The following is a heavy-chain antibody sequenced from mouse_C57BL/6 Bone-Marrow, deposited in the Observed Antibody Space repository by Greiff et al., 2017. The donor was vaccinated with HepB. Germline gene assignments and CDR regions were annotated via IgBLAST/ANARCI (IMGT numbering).Heavy chain of an antibody. J-gene: IGHJ2*01. Sequence: VQLQQSGPELVKPGASVKIPCKASGYTFTDYNMDWVKQSHGKSLEWIGDINPNNGGTIYNQKFKGKATLTVDKSSSTAYMELRSLTSEDTAVYYCARSPQYYGSSGFDYWGQGTTLTVSS. CDR2: INPNNGGT. CDR3: ARSPQYYGSSGFDY. V-gene: IGHV1-18*01. D-gene: IGHD1-1*01. CDR1: GYTFTDYN.